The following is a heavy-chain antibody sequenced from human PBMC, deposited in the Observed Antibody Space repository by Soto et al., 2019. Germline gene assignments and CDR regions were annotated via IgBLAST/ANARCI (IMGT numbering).Heavy chain of an antibody. D-gene: IGHD2-2*01. CDR2: IDPSDSYT. CDR3: ARRRVVPAAKYYYYYGMDV. J-gene: IGHJ6*02. V-gene: IGHV5-10-1*01. Sequence: GESLKISCKGSGYSFTSYWISWVRQMPGKGLEWMGRIDPSDSYTNYSPSSQGHVTISADKSISTAYLQWSSLKASDTAMYYCARRRVVPAAKYYYYYGMDVWGQGTTVTVSS. CDR1: GYSFTSYW.